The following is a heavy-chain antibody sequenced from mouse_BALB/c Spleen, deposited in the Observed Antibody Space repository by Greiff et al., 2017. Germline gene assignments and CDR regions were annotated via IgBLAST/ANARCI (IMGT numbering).Heavy chain of an antibody. D-gene: IGHD1-1*02. CDR2: IYPSDSYT. J-gene: IGHJ4*01. CDR1: GYTFTSYW. Sequence: VQLQQPGAELVRPGPSVKLSCKASGYTFTSYWINWVKQRPGQGLEWIGNIYPSDSYTNYSQKFKDKATLTVDKSSSTAYMQLSSPTSEDSAVYYCTRGGNYYAMDYWGQGTSVTVAS. V-gene: IGHV1-69*02. CDR3: TRGGNYYAMDY.